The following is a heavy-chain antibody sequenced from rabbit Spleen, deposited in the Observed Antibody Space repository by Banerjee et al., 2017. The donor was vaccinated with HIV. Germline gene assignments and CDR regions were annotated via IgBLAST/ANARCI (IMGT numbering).Heavy chain of an antibody. CDR1: GFDFISYY. J-gene: IGHJ4*01. CDR3: VREVAAKFNL. V-gene: IGHV1S7*01. Sequence: QLVESGGGLVQPGGSLKLSCVGSGFDFISYYMSWVRQAPGKGLEWIGYIDPVFGITYYANWVNGRFTISSHNAQNTLFLQLNSLTAADTATYFCVREVAAKFNLWGQGTLVTVS. CDR2: IDPVFGIT. D-gene: IGHD4-1*01.